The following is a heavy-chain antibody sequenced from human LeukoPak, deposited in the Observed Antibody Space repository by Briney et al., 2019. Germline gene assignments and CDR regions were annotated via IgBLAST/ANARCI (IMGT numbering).Heavy chain of an antibody. CDR1: GLTFSNYG. D-gene: IGHD1-14*01. CDR2: ISFDGSNK. J-gene: IGHJ4*02. V-gene: IGHV3-30*03. CDR3: AAYHVSHSESGC. Sequence: PGGSLRLSCVASGLTFSNYGMHWVRQAPGKGLEWVTEISFDGSNKHYVDSVKGRFTISRDNSKNTLYLQMNSLSAEDTAVYYCAAYHVSHSESGCWGQGTLVTVSS.